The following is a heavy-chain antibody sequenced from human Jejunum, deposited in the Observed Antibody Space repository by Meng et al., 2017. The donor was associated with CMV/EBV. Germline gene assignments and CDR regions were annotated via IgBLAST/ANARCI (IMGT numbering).Heavy chain of an antibody. V-gene: IGHV3-23*01. J-gene: IGHJ4*02. CDR3: AKDIFRWAFDY. CDR1: GFSVSGNA. CDR2: IHGSDDNT. D-gene: IGHD3-3*01. Sequence: SWAASGFSVSGNAMAWVRQASGKGLEWVAAIHGSDDNTHYADSVKGRLTISRDNSKNTVYLHMSSLRAEDTAIYYCAKDIFRWAFDYWGQGSLVTVSS.